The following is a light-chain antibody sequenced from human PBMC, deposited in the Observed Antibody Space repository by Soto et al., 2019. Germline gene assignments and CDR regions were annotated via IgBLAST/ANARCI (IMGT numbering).Light chain of an antibody. CDR2: GAS. Sequence: MPQSPGTLSLSPGESVTLSCRASQSVGSDLAWYQQIPGQAPRLLIYGASTRATGIPARFSGSGSATEFTLTISSLQSEDFAVYYCQQYNNWPPYTLGQGTKV. J-gene: IGKJ2*01. V-gene: IGKV3-15*01. CDR3: QQYNNWPPYT. CDR1: QSVGSD.